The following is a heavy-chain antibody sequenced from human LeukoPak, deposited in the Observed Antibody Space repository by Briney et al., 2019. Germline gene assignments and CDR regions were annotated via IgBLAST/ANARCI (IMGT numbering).Heavy chain of an antibody. J-gene: IGHJ4*02. CDR3: ARGLNYYDSSGYYY. V-gene: IGHV4-30-4*01. D-gene: IGHD3-22*01. Sequence: PSETLSLTCIVSGGSISSGDYYWSWIRQPPGKGLEWIGYIYYSGSTYYNPSLKSRVTISVDTSKNQFSLKLSSVTAADTAVYYCARGLNYYDSSGYYYWGQGTLVTVSS. CDR2: IYYSGST. CDR1: GGSISSGDYY.